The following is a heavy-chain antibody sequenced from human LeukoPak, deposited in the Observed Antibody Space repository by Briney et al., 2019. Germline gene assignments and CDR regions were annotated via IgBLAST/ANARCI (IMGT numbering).Heavy chain of an antibody. CDR3: ARVGSLSIAVTGTKSVYFDY. Sequence: SETLSLTCTVSGGSISSSGYYWGWIRQPPGKGLEWIGTIYYSGSTYYNPSLKSRVTISVDTSKNQFSLKLSSVTAADTAVYYCARVGSLSIAVTGTKSVYFDYWGQGTLVTVSS. J-gene: IGHJ4*02. CDR2: IYYSGST. CDR1: GGSISSSGYY. V-gene: IGHV4-39*01. D-gene: IGHD6-13*01.